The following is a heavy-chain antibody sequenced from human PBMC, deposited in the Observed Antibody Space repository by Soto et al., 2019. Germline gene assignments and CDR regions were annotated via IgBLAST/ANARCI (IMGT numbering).Heavy chain of an antibody. CDR2: TYYRSKWYN. CDR3: ARGDPTPPYTSSWSFDS. J-gene: IGHJ4*02. Sequence: QVQLQQSGPGLVKPSQSLSLTCDISGDSVSSNSAAWNWIRQSPSRGLEWLGRTYYRSKWYNDYAVSVKSRITIKPDTSKNQFSLQLNSVTPEDTAVYYCARGDPTPPYTSSWSFDSWGQGTLVTVSS. V-gene: IGHV6-1*01. D-gene: IGHD6-13*01. CDR1: GDSVSSNSAA.